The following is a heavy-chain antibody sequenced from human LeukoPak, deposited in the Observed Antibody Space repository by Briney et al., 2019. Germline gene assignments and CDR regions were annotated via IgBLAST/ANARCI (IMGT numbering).Heavy chain of an antibody. CDR3: ASVGSEAVAGTGQYYFDY. Sequence: PSGTLALTCIVSGGSISGFYWSWIRQPPGKGLEWIAHIHSSGSTNYNPSLKSRVTISVDTSKNQFSLKLTSVTAADSAVYYCASVGSEAVAGTGQYYFDYWGQGTLVTVSS. J-gene: IGHJ4*02. CDR2: IHSSGST. V-gene: IGHV4-59*01. CDR1: GGSISGFY. D-gene: IGHD6-19*01.